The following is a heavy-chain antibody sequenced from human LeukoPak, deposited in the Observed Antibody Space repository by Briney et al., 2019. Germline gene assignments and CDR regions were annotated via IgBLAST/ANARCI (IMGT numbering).Heavy chain of an antibody. D-gene: IGHD6-13*01. CDR2: IYHSGST. CDR1: GGSINSGGYS. J-gene: IGHJ5*02. Sequence: SGPLALTCAVSGGSINSGGYSWSWIRQSPGEGLEWVGYIYHSGSTYYNPSLKSRVTISVDRSKNQFSLKLSSVTVADTAVYYCARGVSSSWYDWFDPWGQGTLVTVSS. CDR3: ARGVSSSWYDWFDP. V-gene: IGHV4-30-2*06.